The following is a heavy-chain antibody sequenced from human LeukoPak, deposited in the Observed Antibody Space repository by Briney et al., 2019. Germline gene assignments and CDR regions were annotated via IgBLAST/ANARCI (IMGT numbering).Heavy chain of an antibody. D-gene: IGHD3-22*01. CDR3: ARGSGYYHSSGYYYLFDY. V-gene: IGHV4-39*07. Sequence: SETLSLTCTVSGGSISSGGYYWSWIRQHPGKGLEWIGEINHSGSTNYNPSLKSLVTISVDTSKNQFSLKLSSVTAADTAVYYCARGSGYYHSSGYYYLFDYWGQGTLVTVSS. CDR2: INHSGST. CDR1: GGSISSGGYY. J-gene: IGHJ4*02.